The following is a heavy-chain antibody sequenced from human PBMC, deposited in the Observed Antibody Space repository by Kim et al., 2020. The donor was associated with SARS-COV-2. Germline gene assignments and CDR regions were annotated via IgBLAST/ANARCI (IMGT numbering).Heavy chain of an antibody. Sequence: KFQGRVTMTRNTSISTAYMELSSLRSEDTAVYYCARVYDSSGYSLGGYNYWGQGTLVTVSS. D-gene: IGHD3-22*01. CDR3: ARVYDSSGYSLGGYNY. V-gene: IGHV1-8*01. J-gene: IGHJ4*02.